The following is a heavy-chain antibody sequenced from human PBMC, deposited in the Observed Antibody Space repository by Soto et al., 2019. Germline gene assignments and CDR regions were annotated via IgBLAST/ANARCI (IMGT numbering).Heavy chain of an antibody. J-gene: IGHJ6*02. CDR2: IYYSGST. Sequence: SETLSLTCTVSGGSISNFYWSWIRQPPGKGLEWIGYIYYSGSTNYNPSLKSRVTISVDTSKNQFSLKLNSVTAADTAVYYCARAYDFWSGDYYYYYGMDVWGQGTMVTVSS. CDR1: GGSISNFY. V-gene: IGHV4-59*08. D-gene: IGHD3-3*01. CDR3: ARAYDFWSGDYYYYYGMDV.